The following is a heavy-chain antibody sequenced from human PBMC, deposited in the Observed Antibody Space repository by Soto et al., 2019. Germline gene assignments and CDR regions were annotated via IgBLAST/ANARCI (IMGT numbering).Heavy chain of an antibody. CDR2: IYYTGST. CDR1: GGSISNYW. D-gene: IGHD1-1*01. CDR3: ARDRDWIDWFDP. Sequence: QVQLQESGQGLVKVSETLSLTCTVSGGSISNYWWNLIRQSPGKGLEWMGNIYYTGSTKYNPSLHSRVTISVDMSKIQFSLRLSSATAADTAIYYCARDRDWIDWFDPWGQGILVPASS. V-gene: IGHV4-59*12. J-gene: IGHJ5*02.